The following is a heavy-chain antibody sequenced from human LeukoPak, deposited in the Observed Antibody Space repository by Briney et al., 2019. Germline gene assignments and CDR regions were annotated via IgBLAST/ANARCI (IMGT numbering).Heavy chain of an antibody. Sequence: GGSLRLSCAASGFTFTNYWMHWVRQAQGRGLVWVSRISNDGSSRHYADSVKGRFTISRDNSKNMMYLQMNSLRAEDTAVYYCASASSHRIAAGGDYWGHGTLVTVSS. J-gene: IGHJ4*01. V-gene: IGHV3-74*01. CDR2: ISNDGSSR. CDR1: GFTFTNYW. CDR3: ASASSHRIAAGGDY. D-gene: IGHD6-13*01.